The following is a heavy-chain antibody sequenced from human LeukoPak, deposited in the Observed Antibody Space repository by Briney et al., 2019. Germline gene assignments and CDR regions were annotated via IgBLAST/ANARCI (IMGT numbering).Heavy chain of an antibody. CDR3: ARGLAVTTANENWFDP. CDR1: GFTVSSNY. Sequence: GGSLRLSCAASGFTVSSNYMSWVRQAPGKGLEWVSVIYSGGSTYYADSVKGRFTISRDNSKNTLYLQMNSLRAEDTAVYYCARGLAVTTANENWFDPWGQGTLVTVSS. D-gene: IGHD4-11*01. CDR2: IYSGGST. J-gene: IGHJ5*02. V-gene: IGHV3-66*01.